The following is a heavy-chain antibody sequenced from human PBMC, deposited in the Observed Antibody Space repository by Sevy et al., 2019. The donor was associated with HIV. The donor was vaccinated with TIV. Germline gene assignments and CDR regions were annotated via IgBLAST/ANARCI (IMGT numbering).Heavy chain of an antibody. CDR2: IGYDGNNK. J-gene: IGHJ4*02. V-gene: IGHV3-33*01. D-gene: IGHD5-12*01. Sequence: GGSLRLSCAGSGFTPSTYGMHWVRQALGKGLEWVAVIGYDGNNKYYADSVKGRFTISRDNSKNTLFLQMDSLRAEDTAVYYCARDPRMYGDYLLAYFDYWGQGALVTISS. CDR1: GFTPSTYG. CDR3: ARDPRMYGDYLLAYFDY.